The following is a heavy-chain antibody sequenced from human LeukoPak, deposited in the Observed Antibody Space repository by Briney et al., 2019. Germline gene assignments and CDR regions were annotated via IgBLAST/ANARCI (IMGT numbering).Heavy chain of an antibody. CDR2: IYYSGST. J-gene: IGHJ5*02. D-gene: IGHD1-26*01. V-gene: IGHV4-39*01. Sequence: ASETLSLTCTVSGGSISRSSYYWGWIRQPPGKGLEWIGSIYYSGSTYYNPSLKSRVTISVDTSKNQFSLKLSSVTAADTAVYYCARLGGSYPPGFDPWGQGTLVTVSS. CDR1: GGSISRSSYY. CDR3: ARLGGSYPPGFDP.